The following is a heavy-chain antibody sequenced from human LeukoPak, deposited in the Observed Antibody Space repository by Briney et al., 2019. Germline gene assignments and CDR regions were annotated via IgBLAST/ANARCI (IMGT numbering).Heavy chain of an antibody. Sequence: GGSLRLSCAASGFSFSKDWMSWVRQAPGKGLEWVSGISLNGGSRGYADSVKGRFTISRDNAKNSLYLQMNSLRVEDTALYYCVRSITMFQHWGQGTLVTVSS. CDR3: VRSITMFQH. J-gene: IGHJ1*01. D-gene: IGHD3-10*01. V-gene: IGHV3-20*04. CDR1: GFSFSKDW. CDR2: ISLNGGSR.